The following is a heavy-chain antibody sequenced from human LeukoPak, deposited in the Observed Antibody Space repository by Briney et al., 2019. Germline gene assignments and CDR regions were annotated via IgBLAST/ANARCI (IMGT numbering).Heavy chain of an antibody. CDR1: GYTFTVYY. Sequence: GASVTVSFTASGYTFTVYYMHWVRHAPGQGLEWMGWINPNSGGTNYAQKFQGRVTMTRDASISTAYMELSRLRSDDTAVYYCARDLSGSSSWPYPLFDYWGQGTLVTVSS. CDR3: ARDLSGSSSWPYPLFDY. D-gene: IGHD6-13*01. J-gene: IGHJ4*02. V-gene: IGHV1-2*02. CDR2: INPNSGGT.